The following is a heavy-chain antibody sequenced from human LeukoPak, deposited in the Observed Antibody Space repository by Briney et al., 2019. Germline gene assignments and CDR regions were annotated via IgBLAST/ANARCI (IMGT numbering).Heavy chain of an antibody. D-gene: IGHD6-19*01. CDR3: ARGPVSSSGFFGY. Sequence: GGSLRLSCAASGFTFSGYSMNWVRQAPGKGLEWVSYISSSGGTISYADSVKGRFTISRDNAKNSLYLQMNSLRAEDTAAYYCARGPVSSSGFFGYWGQGTLVTVSS. J-gene: IGHJ4*02. CDR2: ISSSGGTI. CDR1: GFTFSGYS. V-gene: IGHV3-48*04.